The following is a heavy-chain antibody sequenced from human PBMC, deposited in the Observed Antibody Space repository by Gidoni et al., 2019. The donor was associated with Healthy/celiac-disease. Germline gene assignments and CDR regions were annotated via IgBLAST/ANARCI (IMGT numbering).Heavy chain of an antibody. Sequence: QITLKESGPTLVKPTQTLTLTCTFSGFSLSTSGVGVGWIRQPPGKALEWLALIYWNDDKRYSPSLKSRLTITTDTSKHQVVLTMTNIDPVDTATYYCAHGSGYSVDYWGQGTLVTVSS. CDR2: IYWNDDK. J-gene: IGHJ4*02. CDR3: AHGSGYSVDY. V-gene: IGHV2-5*01. CDR1: GFSLSTSGVG. D-gene: IGHD3-22*01.